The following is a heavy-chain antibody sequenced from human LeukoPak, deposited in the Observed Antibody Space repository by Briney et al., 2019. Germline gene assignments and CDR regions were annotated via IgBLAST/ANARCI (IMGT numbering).Heavy chain of an antibody. V-gene: IGHV3-7*01. J-gene: IGHJ5*02. CDR1: GFTFSSFW. CDR2: IKQDGSEK. Sequence: GGSLRLSCAASGFTFSSFWMSWVRQAPGKGLEWVANIKQDGSEKYYVDSAKGRFTISRDNAKNSLWLQLNSLRAEDTAVYYCAREPRGSGSYLYDWFDPWGQGTVVTVSS. CDR3: AREPRGSGSYLYDWFDP. D-gene: IGHD3-10*01.